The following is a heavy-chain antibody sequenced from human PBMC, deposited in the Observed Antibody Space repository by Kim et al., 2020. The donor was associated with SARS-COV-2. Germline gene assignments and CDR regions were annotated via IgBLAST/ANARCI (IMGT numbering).Heavy chain of an antibody. Sequence: GGSLRLSCEASGFTFSSYWMNWVRQGPGKGLVWVSRIKGDGSDTHYADFVKGRFTISRDNAKNTLLLQLSGLGVEETAPYYCARGSFQQGFDPWGQGPLVTVSS. CDR2: IKGDGSDT. CDR1: GFTFSSYW. CDR3: ARGSFQQGFDP. V-gene: IGHV3-74*01. J-gene: IGHJ5*02. D-gene: IGHD6-13*01.